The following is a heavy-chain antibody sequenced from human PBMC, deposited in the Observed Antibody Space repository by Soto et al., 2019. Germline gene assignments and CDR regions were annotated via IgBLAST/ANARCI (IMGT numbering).Heavy chain of an antibody. CDR1: GFTFSNAW. Sequence: EVQLVEPGGCLVKPGGSLRLSCAASGFTFSNAWLSWVRQAPGKGLDWVGRIKSNADGGTTDYAAPVKGRFTISRDDSKNTLYLQMNRLKTEDTAVYYCATRPTFPYVGPEKYLRHWGQGTLVTVSS. J-gene: IGHJ1*01. CDR2: IKSNADGGTT. CDR3: ATRPTFPYVGPEKYLRH. V-gene: IGHV3-15*01. D-gene: IGHD3-16*01.